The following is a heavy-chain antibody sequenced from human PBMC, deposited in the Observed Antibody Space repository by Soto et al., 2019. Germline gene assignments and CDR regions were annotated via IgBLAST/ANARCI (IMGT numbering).Heavy chain of an antibody. D-gene: IGHD6-13*01. CDR2: IYYSGST. J-gene: IGHJ4*02. Sequence: SETLSLTCTVSGGSISSSSYYWGWIRQPPGKGPEWIGSIYYSGSTYYNPSLKSRVTISVDTSKNQFSLKLSSVTAADTAVYYCARLVFFLIAAADPRPYYFDYWGQGTLVTVSS. V-gene: IGHV4-39*01. CDR3: ARLVFFLIAAADPRPYYFDY. CDR1: GGSISSSSYY.